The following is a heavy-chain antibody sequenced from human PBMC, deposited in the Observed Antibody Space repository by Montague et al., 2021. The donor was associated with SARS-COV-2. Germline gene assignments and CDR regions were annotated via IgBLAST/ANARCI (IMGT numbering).Heavy chain of an antibody. J-gene: IGHJ4*02. CDR1: GEPFSGYF. CDR2: IYDSGGT. CDR3: ARGVVAALPVVDY. Sequence: SETLSLTCGVSGEPFSGYFWSWIRQPAGKGLEWIGRIYDSGGTDYNPSLRSRVTMSVDTSKNQFSLKLSSVTAADTAMYYCARGVVAALPVVDYWGRGTLVTVSS. D-gene: IGHD2-15*01. V-gene: IGHV4-4*07.